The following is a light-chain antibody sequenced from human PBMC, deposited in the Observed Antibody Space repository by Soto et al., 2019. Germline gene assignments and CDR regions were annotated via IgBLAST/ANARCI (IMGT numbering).Light chain of an antibody. CDR2: DVT. Sequence: QSVLTQPRSVSGSPRQSVTISCTGSRSDVGGYNYVSWYQQQHPGKAPKLLIYDVTKRPSGVPDRFSGSKSGNTASLTISGVQAEDEADYYCCSYAGSSLIFGGGTKLTVL. CDR1: RSDVGGYNY. J-gene: IGLJ2*01. V-gene: IGLV2-11*01. CDR3: CSYAGSSLI.